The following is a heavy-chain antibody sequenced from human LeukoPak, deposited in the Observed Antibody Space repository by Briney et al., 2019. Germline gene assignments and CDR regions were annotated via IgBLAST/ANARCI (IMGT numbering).Heavy chain of an antibody. J-gene: IGHJ4*02. CDR3: ARDLQYYCSSTSCYGVDY. D-gene: IGHD2-2*01. CDR2: INPNSGGT. CDR1: GYTFTGYY. V-gene: IGHV1-2*02. Sequence: ASVKVSCKASGYTFTGYYMHWVRQAPGQGLEWMGWINPNSGGTNYAQKFQGRVTMTRDTSISTAYMELSRLRSDDTAVYYCARDLQYYCSSTSCYGVDYWGQGTLVTVSS.